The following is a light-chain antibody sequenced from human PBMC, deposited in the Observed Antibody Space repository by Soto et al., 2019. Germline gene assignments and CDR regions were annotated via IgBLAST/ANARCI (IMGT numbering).Light chain of an antibody. Sequence: EIVMTQSPGTLSLSPGERATLSCRASQSISSGYLAWYQQKPGQAPRLLIYGASSRATGVPARFSGSGSGTDFTLTITRLEPEDSAVYFCQQYTGPPTTFGQGTRLE. CDR2: GAS. J-gene: IGKJ5*01. CDR1: QSISSGY. V-gene: IGKV3-20*01. CDR3: QQYTGPPTT.